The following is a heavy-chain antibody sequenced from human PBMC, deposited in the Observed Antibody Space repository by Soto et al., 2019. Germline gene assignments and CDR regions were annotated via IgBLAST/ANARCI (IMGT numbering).Heavy chain of an antibody. V-gene: IGHV4-39*01. Sequence: PSETLSLTCTVSNGSISSAIYYWGWIRQPPGKGLEWIGSIYHSGSTYYNPSLQGRVTISVDTSKNQFSLKLSSVTAADTAVYFCAGRSSLASVQVYFGEISNYNWFDPWGQGTLVNVS. D-gene: IGHD3-10*01. CDR2: IYHSGST. CDR1: NGSISSAIYY. J-gene: IGHJ5*02. CDR3: AGRSSLASVQVYFGEISNYNWFDP.